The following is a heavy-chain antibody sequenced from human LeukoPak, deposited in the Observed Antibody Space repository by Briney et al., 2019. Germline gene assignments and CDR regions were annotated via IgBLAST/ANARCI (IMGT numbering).Heavy chain of an antibody. J-gene: IGHJ5*02. CDR1: GGSIGSYY. Sequence: PSETLSLTCTVSGGSIGSYYWSWIRQPPGKGLEWIGYIYYSGSTNYNPSLKSRVTISVDTSKNQFSLKLSSVTAADTAVYYCAKREWEYNWFDPWGQGTLVTVSS. CDR3: AKREWEYNWFDP. V-gene: IGHV4-59*01. D-gene: IGHD1-26*01. CDR2: IYYSGST.